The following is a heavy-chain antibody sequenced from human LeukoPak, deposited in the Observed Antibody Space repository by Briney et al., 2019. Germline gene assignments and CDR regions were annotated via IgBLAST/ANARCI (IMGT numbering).Heavy chain of an antibody. Sequence: PSGTLSLTCAVYGGSFSGYYWSWIRQPPGKGLEWIGEINHSGSTNYNPSLKSRVTISVDTSKNQFSLKLSSVTAADTAVYYCARESIAAAVWFDPWGQGTLVTVSS. CDR1: GGSFSGYY. CDR3: ARESIAAAVWFDP. J-gene: IGHJ5*02. D-gene: IGHD6-13*01. V-gene: IGHV4-34*01. CDR2: INHSGST.